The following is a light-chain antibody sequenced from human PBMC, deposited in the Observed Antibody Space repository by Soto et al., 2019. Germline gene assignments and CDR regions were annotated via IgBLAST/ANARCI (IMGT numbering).Light chain of an antibody. Sequence: DIQMTQSPSSLSASVGDRVTITCRASQGITNYLAWYQQKPGKVPKLLIYTASTIQTGVPSRFSGSGSGTDFTLTISSLQPEDVATYYCQKYSGPPYTFGQGTKLEIK. CDR3: QKYSGPPYT. CDR2: TAS. J-gene: IGKJ2*01. CDR1: QGITNY. V-gene: IGKV1-27*01.